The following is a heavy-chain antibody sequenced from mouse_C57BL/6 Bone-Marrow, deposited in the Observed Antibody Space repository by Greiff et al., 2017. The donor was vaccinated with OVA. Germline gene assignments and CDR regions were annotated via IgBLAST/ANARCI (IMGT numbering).Heavy chain of an antibody. CDR1: GYSFTDHN. CDR3: ARLGYFDY. Sequence: VHLHHSSPSLSPPVPHVPLPRPAPGYSFTDHNMNWVKQSNGKSLEWIGVINPNYGTTSYNQKFKGKATLTVDQSSSTSYLQLNSLTSEDSAVYYCARLGYFDYWGQGTTLTVSS. V-gene: IGHV1-39*01. J-gene: IGHJ2*01. CDR2: INPNYGTT.